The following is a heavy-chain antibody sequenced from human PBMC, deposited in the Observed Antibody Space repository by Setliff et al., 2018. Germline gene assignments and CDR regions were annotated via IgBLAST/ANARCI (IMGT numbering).Heavy chain of an antibody. Sequence: SETLSLTCAVSGGSITSGSYYWSWIRQPAGEGLEWIGRLHTSGTTVYNPSLKGRVTISADTSTNHFSLKLTSVTAADTAVYSCAGTPARGTTWLSPFDYWGQGIQVTVSS. CDR1: GGSITSGSYY. V-gene: IGHV4-61*02. CDR2: LHTSGTT. D-gene: IGHD3-9*01. CDR3: AGTPARGTTWLSPFDY. J-gene: IGHJ4*02.